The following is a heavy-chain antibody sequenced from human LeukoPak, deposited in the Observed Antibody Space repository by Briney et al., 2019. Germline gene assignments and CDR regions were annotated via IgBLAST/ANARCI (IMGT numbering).Heavy chain of an antibody. Sequence: PGGSLRLSCAASGFTFSIYWMHWVRQAPGKGLVWVSRINSDGSSTSYADSVKGRFTISRDNAKNTLYLQMNSLRAEDTAVYYCVRDEDWSGYYRACDIWGQGTMVTVSS. V-gene: IGHV3-74*01. CDR1: GFTFSIYW. CDR2: INSDGSST. J-gene: IGHJ3*02. D-gene: IGHD3-3*01. CDR3: VRDEDWSGYYRACDI.